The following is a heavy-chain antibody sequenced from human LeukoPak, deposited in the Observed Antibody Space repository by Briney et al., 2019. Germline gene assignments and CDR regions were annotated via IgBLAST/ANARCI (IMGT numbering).Heavy chain of an antibody. J-gene: IGHJ4*02. CDR3: VRDEGSSSQPFDY. Sequence: ASVKVSCKASGYTFTSYGISWVRQAPGQGLEWMGWISAYNGNTNYVQKVRDRVTVTTDTSTSTAYMELRSLRSDDTAVYYCVRDEGSSSQPFDYWGQGTLVIVSS. CDR2: ISAYNGNT. D-gene: IGHD6-6*01. CDR1: GYTFTSYG. V-gene: IGHV1-18*01.